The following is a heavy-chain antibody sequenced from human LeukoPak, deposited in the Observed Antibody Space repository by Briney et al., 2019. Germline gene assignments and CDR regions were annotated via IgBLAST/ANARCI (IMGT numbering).Heavy chain of an antibody. V-gene: IGHV3-11*01. D-gene: IGHD4-17*01. J-gene: IGHJ3*01. CDR3: GRDPNGDYIGAFEF. CDR2: ISTSGSTI. Sequence: GGSLRPSCAASGFTSSDYHMSWIRPPPGKGLEWVAYISTSGSTIYYADSVNGRFTISRDNARNSLYLQMNSLRAEDTDVYYCGRDPNGDYIGAFEFWGQGTLVTVSS. CDR1: GFTSSDYH.